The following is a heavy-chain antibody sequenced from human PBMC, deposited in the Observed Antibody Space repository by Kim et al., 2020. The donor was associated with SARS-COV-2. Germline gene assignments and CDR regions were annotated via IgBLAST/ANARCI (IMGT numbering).Heavy chain of an antibody. Sequence: SVKVSCKASGGTFSSYAISWVRQAPGQGLEWMGGIIPIFGTANYAQKFQGRVTITADESTSTAYMELSSLRSEDTAVYYCARGWELREDYYYGMDVWGQGTTGTVSS. D-gene: IGHD1-26*01. J-gene: IGHJ6*02. CDR2: IIPIFGTA. V-gene: IGHV1-69*13. CDR3: ARGWELREDYYYGMDV. CDR1: GGTFSSYA.